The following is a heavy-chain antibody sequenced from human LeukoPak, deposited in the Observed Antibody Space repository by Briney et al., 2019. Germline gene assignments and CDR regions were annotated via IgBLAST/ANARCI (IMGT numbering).Heavy chain of an antibody. CDR3: ARGDLTYSSSSNVRPDYYYYYMDV. D-gene: IGHD6-6*01. J-gene: IGHJ6*03. CDR2: IYYSGST. Sequence: SETLSLTCTVSGGSISSYYWNWIRQPPGKGLEWIGYIYYSGSTNYNPSLKSQVTISVDTSKNQFSLTLSSVTAADTAVYYCARGDLTYSSSSNVRPDYYYYYMDVWGKGTTVTVSS. CDR1: GGSISSYY. V-gene: IGHV4-59*01.